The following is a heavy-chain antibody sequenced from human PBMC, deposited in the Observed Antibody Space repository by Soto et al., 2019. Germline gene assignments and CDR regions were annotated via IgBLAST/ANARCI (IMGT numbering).Heavy chain of an antibody. CDR2: IYNSGRGST. V-gene: IGHV4-59*01. D-gene: IGHD3-22*01. CDR1: GSSRTTYY. Sequence: PSETQSLTCSVSGSSRTTYYGHWIRQAPGKGLEWIGFIYNSGRGSTGSNPSLTSRVTFSIETSKNQFSLKLDSVTAADTAVYYCARDYYDSSGDGAFDIWGQGTMVTVSS. J-gene: IGHJ3*02. CDR3: ARDYYDSSGDGAFDI.